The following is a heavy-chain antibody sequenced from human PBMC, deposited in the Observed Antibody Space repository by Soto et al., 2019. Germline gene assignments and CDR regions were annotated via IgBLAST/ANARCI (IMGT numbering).Heavy chain of an antibody. V-gene: IGHV3-23*01. Sequence: GGSLRLSCAASGFTFRSFAMSWVRQAPGKGLEWVSGISGSGGGTYYADSMKGRFTISRDNSKNTLYLQMNSLRVEDTAVYYCANSEGIVGVTPWDYWGQGTLVTVPS. CDR3: ANSEGIVGVTPWDY. D-gene: IGHD1-26*01. CDR2: ISGSGGGT. CDR1: GFTFRSFA. J-gene: IGHJ4*02.